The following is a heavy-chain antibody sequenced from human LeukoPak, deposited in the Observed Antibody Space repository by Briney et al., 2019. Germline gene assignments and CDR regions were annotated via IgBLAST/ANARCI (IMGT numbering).Heavy chain of an antibody. Sequence: SETLSVTGGVCCGSLRGYYWSCCRTPPAQGLVCIGYFYYSGSTNYNPSLKSRVTISVDTSKNQFSLKLSSVTAADTAVYYCARYAYHLEWLSKNYYFDYWGQGTLVTVSS. CDR1: CGSLRGYY. D-gene: IGHD3-3*01. CDR2: FYYSGST. J-gene: IGHJ4*02. V-gene: IGHV4-59*01. CDR3: ARYAYHLEWLSKNYYFDY.